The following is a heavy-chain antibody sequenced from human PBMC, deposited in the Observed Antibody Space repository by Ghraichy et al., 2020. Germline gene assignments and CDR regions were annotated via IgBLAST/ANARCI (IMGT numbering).Heavy chain of an antibody. D-gene: IGHD3-3*01. CDR1: GGSISSSSYY. CDR2: IYYSGST. J-gene: IGHJ4*02. V-gene: IGHV4-39*01. CDR3: ARHPWDDFWSGYQTAIDY. Sequence: SETLSLTCTVSGGSISSSSYYWGWIRQPPGKGLEWIGSIYYSGSTYYNPSLKSRVTISVDTSKNQFSLKLSSVTAADTAVYYCARHPWDDFWSGYQTAIDYWGQGTLVTVSS.